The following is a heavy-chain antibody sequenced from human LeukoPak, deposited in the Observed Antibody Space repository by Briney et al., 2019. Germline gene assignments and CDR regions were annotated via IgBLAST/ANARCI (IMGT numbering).Heavy chain of an antibody. CDR3: ARRRCSSTSCYRRSPLNWFDP. D-gene: IGHD2-2*01. J-gene: IGHJ5*02. CDR1: GGSFSGYY. V-gene: IGHV4-34*01. CDR2: INHSGST. Sequence: KPSETLSLTCAVYGGSFSGYYWSWIRQPPGKGLEWIGEINHSGSTSYNPSLKSRVTISVDTSKNQFSLRLSSVTAADTAVYYCARRRCSSTSCYRRSPLNWFDPWGQGTLVTVSS.